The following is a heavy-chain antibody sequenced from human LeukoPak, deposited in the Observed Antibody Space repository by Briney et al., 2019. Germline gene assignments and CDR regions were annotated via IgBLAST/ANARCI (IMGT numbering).Heavy chain of an antibody. J-gene: IGHJ4*02. CDR3: ARAAFDY. CDR2: IHRSGNT. CDR1: GYSISSGYY. V-gene: IGHV4-38-2*01. Sequence: SETLSLTCAVSGYSISSGYYWGWIRQPPGEGQEWIGSIHRSGNTYYNPSLKSRLTISIDTSKNQFFLKLSSVTAADTAVYYCARAAFDYWGQGTLVTVSS.